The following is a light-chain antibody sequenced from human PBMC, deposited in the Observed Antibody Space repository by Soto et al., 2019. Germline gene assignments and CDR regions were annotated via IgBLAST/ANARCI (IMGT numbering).Light chain of an antibody. Sequence: SYELTQPLSVSVALGQTARIICGGNNIGGKDVHWYQQKPGQAPVLVLYRDGNRPSGIPERFSGSNVGNTATLTISRAQAGDEADYYCQVWDNTAYVFGTGTKLPVL. CDR3: QVWDNTAYV. V-gene: IGLV3-9*01. CDR1: NIGGKD. J-gene: IGLJ1*01. CDR2: RDG.